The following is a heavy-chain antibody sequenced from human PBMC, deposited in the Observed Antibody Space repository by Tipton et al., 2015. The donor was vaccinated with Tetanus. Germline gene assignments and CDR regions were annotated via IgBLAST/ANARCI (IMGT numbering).Heavy chain of an antibody. J-gene: IGHJ4*02. CDR1: RGPISSYY. V-gene: IGHV4-4*07. D-gene: IGHD1-1*01. CDR2: ISNGNP. Sequence: TLSLTCTVSRGPISSYYWSWIRQPAGKGLEWIGHISNGNPDYTPSLKSRVTLSVDTSKNEFSLKLRSVTAAGTAVYYCARANNEFPKKGPFDSWGQGSLVIVSS. CDR3: ARANNEFPKKGPFDS.